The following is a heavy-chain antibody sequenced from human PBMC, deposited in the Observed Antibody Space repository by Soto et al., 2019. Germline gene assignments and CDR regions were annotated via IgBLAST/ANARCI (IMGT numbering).Heavy chain of an antibody. V-gene: IGHV3-53*02. CDR2: IYSGGST. D-gene: IGHD1-1*01. CDR3: AQTTTGAFDN. Sequence: EVQLVETGGGLIQPGGSLRLSCAASGFTVSSNYMSWVRQAPGKGLEWVSVIYSGGSTYYADSVKGRFTISRDNYKNTLYLQMSSLRAEDTAVYYCAQTTTGAFDNWGQGTMVTVSS. J-gene: IGHJ3*02. CDR1: GFTVSSNY.